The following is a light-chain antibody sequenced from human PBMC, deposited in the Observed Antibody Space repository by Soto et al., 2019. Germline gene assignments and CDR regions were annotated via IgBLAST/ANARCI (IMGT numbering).Light chain of an antibody. CDR3: CSYGNSRWV. Sequence: QSVLPQPASVSGAPRQSISIPCTGSNSDAGTYSVVSWYQQHPGEAPKLIIYEDYKRPSGVSTRFSGSRFGNTASLTIFGLQAEDEADYYCCSYGNSRWVFGGGTKLTVL. J-gene: IGLJ3*02. CDR2: EDY. CDR1: NSDAGTYSV. V-gene: IGLV2-23*01.